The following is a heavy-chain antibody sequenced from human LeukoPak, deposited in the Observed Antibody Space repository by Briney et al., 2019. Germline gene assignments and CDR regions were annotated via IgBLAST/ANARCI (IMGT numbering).Heavy chain of an antibody. D-gene: IGHD4-23*01. CDR2: IIPIFGTA. CDR1: GGTFISYA. CDR3: ARANSSLAHYYYYGMDV. J-gene: IGHJ6*02. Sequence: SVKASCKASGGTFISYAISWVRQAPGQGLEWMGGIIPIFGTANYAQKFQGRVTITADESTSTAYMELSSLRSEDTAVYYCARANSSLAHYYYYGMDVWGQGTTVTVSS. V-gene: IGHV1-69*13.